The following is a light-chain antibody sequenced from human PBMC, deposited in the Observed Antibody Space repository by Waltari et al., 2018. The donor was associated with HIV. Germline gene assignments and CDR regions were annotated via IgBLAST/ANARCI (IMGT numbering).Light chain of an antibody. Sequence: QSALTQPASVSGSPGQSITISCTGASRNIGTSTYVSWYLQRPGKAPQIIIYEVTKRPSGVSDRFSGSKSGNTASLTISRLQPEDEAVYFCNSFTNSGTLEFGGGTKLTVL. CDR3: NSFTNSGTLE. CDR2: EVT. CDR1: SRNIGTSTY. J-gene: IGLJ3*02. V-gene: IGLV2-14*01.